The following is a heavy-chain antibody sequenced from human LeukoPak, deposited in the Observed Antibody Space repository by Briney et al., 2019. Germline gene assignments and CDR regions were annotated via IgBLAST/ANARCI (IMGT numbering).Heavy chain of an antibody. CDR3: ARAKGGSEWELLPYYYYGMDV. CDR1: GGSISSSSYY. V-gene: IGHV4-61*05. Sequence: KASETLSLTCTVSGGSISSSSYYWGWIRQPPGKGLEWIGYIYYSGSTNYNPSLKSRVTISVDTSKNQFSLKLSSVTAADTAVYYCARAKGGSEWELLPYYYYGMDVWGQGTTVTVSS. D-gene: IGHD1-26*01. CDR2: IYYSGST. J-gene: IGHJ6*02.